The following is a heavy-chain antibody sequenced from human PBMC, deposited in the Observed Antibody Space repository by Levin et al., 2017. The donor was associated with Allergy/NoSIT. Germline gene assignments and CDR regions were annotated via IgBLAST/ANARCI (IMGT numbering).Heavy chain of an antibody. J-gene: IGHJ6*02. D-gene: IGHD4-23*01. CDR3: ARRLVPVGQSHDGMDV. CDR1: GFTFRNFG. Sequence: GGSLRLSCVASGFTFRNFGIHWVRQAPGKGLEWVAIIWYDGSYKYYADSVKGRFTISRDNSRDTLYLQMNGLRAEDTAVYYCARRLVPVGQSHDGMDVWGQGTRVIVSS. V-gene: IGHV3-33*03. CDR2: IWYDGSYK.